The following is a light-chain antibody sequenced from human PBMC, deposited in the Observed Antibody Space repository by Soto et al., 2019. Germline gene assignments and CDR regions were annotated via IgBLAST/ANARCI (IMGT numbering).Light chain of an antibody. V-gene: IGKV3D-15*02. CDR3: QQYTGRPTT. CDR2: DAS. Sequence: EIVMTHSPTTLSVSPGSRSTLSCRASQSVSSNLALYQQKFGKAPRLLIYDASRRAAGIPERLSGSGYGTYLTITITRIQTEDSEVYFCQQYTGRPTTFGHGTRLEIK. J-gene: IGKJ5*01. CDR1: QSVSSN.